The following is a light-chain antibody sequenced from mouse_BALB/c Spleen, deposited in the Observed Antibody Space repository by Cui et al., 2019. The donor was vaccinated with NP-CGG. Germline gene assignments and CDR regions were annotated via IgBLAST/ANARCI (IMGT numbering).Light chain of an antibody. J-gene: IGKJ2*01. CDR2: GTS. CDR3: QQWSGYPYT. Sequence: ENVFTHSPAIMAASLGEKVTMTCTASSSLSSSYLHWNQQKSGTSPKLCIYGTSNLASGVPARFSGSGAGISYSLTISSMEAENDATYYCQQWSGYPYTFGGGTKLEIK. V-gene: IGKV4-51*01. CDR1: SSLSSSY.